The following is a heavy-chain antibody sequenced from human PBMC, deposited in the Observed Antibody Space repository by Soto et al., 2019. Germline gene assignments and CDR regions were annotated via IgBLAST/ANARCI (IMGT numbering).Heavy chain of an antibody. J-gene: IGHJ6*02. CDR1: GGSFSGYY. CDR3: ARTLRGRKSAIFGVVKYYYYYGMDV. CDR2: INHSGST. D-gene: IGHD3-3*01. Sequence: ASETLSLTCAVYGGSFSGYYWSWIRQPPGKGLEWIGEINHSGSTNYNPSLKSRVTISVDTSKNQFSLKLSSVTAADTAVYYCARTLRGRKSAIFGVVKYYYYYGMDVRGQGTTVTVSS. V-gene: IGHV4-34*01.